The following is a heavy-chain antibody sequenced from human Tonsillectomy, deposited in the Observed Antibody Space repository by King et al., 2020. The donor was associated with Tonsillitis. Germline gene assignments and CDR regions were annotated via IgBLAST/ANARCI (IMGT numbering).Heavy chain of an antibody. CDR2: ISYDGSKK. V-gene: IGHV3-30*04. J-gene: IGHJ4*02. Sequence: QLVQSGGGVVQPGRSLRLSCAASGFTFSRYAMHWVRQAPGKGLEWVAVISYDGSKKYHADFVRGRFTISRDNSKSTLYLQMNNLRAEDTAVYYCARDIAVAEYYFAYWGQGTLVTVSS. CDR3: ARDIAVAEYYFAY. D-gene: IGHD6-19*01. CDR1: GFTFSRYA.